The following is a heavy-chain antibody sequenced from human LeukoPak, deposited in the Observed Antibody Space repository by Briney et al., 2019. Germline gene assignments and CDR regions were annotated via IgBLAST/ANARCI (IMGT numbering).Heavy chain of an antibody. J-gene: IGHJ4*02. CDR1: GFTFSSYS. D-gene: IGHD3-10*01. Sequence: PGGSLRLSCAASGFTFSSYSMNWVRQAPGKGLEWAAFIRFYGSDKYYADSVKGRFNISRDNSKNTLYLQMNSLRPEDTAVYYCAKDLRVRGHLFDYWGQGILVTASS. CDR2: IRFYGSDK. CDR3: AKDLRVRGHLFDY. V-gene: IGHV3-30*02.